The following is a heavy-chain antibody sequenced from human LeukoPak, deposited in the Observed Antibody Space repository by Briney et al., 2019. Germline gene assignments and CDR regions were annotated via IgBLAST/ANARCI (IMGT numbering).Heavy chain of an antibody. D-gene: IGHD7-27*01. CDR2: ISYDGSNK. J-gene: IGHJ4*02. V-gene: IGHV3-30-3*01. Sequence: GGSLRLSCAASGFTFSSYAIHWVRQAPGKGLEWVAVISYDGSNKYYADSVKGRFSISRDNSKNTLYLQMNSLRAEDTAVYYCARPLGKGQDYWGQGTLVTVSS. CDR3: ARPLGKGQDY. CDR1: GFTFSSYA.